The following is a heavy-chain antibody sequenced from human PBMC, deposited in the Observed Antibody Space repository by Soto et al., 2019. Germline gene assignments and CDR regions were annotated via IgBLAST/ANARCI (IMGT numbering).Heavy chain of an antibody. CDR2: IYYSGST. CDR1: GGSISSYY. D-gene: IGHD2-15*01. CDR3: ASFTPGWSYFDY. J-gene: IGHJ4*02. Sequence: PSETLSLTCTVSGGSISSYYWSWIRQPPGKGLEWIGYIYYSGSTNCNPSLKSRVTISVDTSKNQFSLKLSSVTAADTAVYYCASFTPGWSYFDYWGQGTLVTVSS. V-gene: IGHV4-59*01.